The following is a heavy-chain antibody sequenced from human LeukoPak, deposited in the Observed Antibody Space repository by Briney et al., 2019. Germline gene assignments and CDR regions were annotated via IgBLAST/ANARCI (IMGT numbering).Heavy chain of an antibody. J-gene: IGHJ4*02. CDR1: GFTFSSYA. CDR3: ARDGLYGSGPSFY. D-gene: IGHD3-10*01. V-gene: IGHV3-30-3*01. Sequence: GGSLRLSCAASGFTFSSYAMHWVRQAPGKGLEWVAVISYDGSNKYHADSVKGRFTISRDNSKNTLYLQMNSLRAEDTAVYYCARDGLYGSGPSFYWGQGTLVTVSS. CDR2: ISYDGSNK.